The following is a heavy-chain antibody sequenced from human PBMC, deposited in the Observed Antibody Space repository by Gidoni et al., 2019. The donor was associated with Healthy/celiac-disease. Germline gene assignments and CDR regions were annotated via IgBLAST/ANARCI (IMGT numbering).Heavy chain of an antibody. CDR3: ARVAPGTTYYYYGMDV. V-gene: IGHV1-69*06. J-gene: IGHJ6*02. CDR1: GGTFSSYA. Sequence: QVQLVQSGAAVKKPGSSVQVSCKASGGTFSSYAISWVRQAPGQGLEWMGGIIPIFGTANYAQKFQGRVTITADKSTSTAYMELSSLRSEDTAVYYCARVAPGTTYYYYGMDVWGQGTTVTVSS. D-gene: IGHD1-7*01. CDR2: IIPIFGTA.